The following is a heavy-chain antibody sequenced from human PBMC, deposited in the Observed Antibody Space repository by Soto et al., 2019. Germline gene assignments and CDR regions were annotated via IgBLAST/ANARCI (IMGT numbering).Heavy chain of an antibody. Sequence: PVGSLRLSCAASGFTFTNAWMSWVRQAPGKGLEWVGHIKSRADDGTTDYAAPLKGRFTISRDDSKNMLYLQMNSLKTEDTAVYFCATEGIASRPPFDYWGQGTLVTVS. J-gene: IGHJ4*02. CDR2: IKSRADDGTT. CDR3: ATEGIASRPPFDY. CDR1: GFTFTNAW. D-gene: IGHD6-13*01. V-gene: IGHV3-15*01.